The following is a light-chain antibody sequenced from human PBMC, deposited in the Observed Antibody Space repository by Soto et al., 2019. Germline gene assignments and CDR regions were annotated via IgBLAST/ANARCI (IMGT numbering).Light chain of an antibody. J-gene: IGKJ2*01. Sequence: DIQMTQSPSNLSASVGDRVTITCRAGQSISDWLAWYQQIPGKAPKLLIFDASTLQSGVPSRFSGSGSGTEFTLTISSLQPDDFGTYYCQEYTSATFGRGTRLEIK. CDR3: QEYTSAT. CDR2: DAS. CDR1: QSISDW. V-gene: IGKV1-5*01.